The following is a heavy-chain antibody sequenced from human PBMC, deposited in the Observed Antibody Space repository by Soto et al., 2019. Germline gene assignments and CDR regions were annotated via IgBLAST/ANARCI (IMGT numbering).Heavy chain of an antibody. D-gene: IGHD3-22*01. CDR3: ARGNSSGYYKYNWFDP. V-gene: IGHV1-69*13. Sequence: SVKVSCKASGGTFSSYAISWVRQAPGQGLEWMGGIIPIFGTANYAQKFQGRVTITADESTSTAYMELSSLRSEDTAVYYCARGNSSGYYKYNWFDPWGQGTLVTVS. J-gene: IGHJ5*02. CDR2: IIPIFGTA. CDR1: GGTFSSYA.